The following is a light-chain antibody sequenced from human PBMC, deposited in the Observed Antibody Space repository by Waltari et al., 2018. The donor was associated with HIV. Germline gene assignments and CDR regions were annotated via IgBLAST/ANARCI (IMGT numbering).Light chain of an antibody. CDR2: GAA. Sequence: EIVMTQSPATLSVSPGERATLPCRASQSVSSNLAWYQQKPGQAPRLLIYGAATRATGIPARFSGSGSGTVFSLTISSLQAEDFAVYYCQQYNNWPPITFGQGTRLET. CDR1: QSVSSN. V-gene: IGKV3-15*01. CDR3: QQYNNWPPIT. J-gene: IGKJ5*01.